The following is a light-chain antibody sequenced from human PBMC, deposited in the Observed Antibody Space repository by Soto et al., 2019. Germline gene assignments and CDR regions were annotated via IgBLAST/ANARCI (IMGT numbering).Light chain of an antibody. Sequence: QSVLTQAPSASGTPGQRVTISCSGSSSNIGSNTVNWYQHLPGTAPRLLIYSNNQRPSGVPDRFSGSKSGTSASLAISGLPSEDEADYYCAAWDDSLKALVFGGGTKLTVL. CDR2: SNN. CDR3: AAWDDSLKALV. V-gene: IGLV1-44*01. CDR1: SSNIGSNT. J-gene: IGLJ3*02.